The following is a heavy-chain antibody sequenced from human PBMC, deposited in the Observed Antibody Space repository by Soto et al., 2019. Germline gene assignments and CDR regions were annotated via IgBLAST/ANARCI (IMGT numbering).Heavy chain of an antibody. D-gene: IGHD3-10*01. CDR2: ISISSSTR. J-gene: IGHJ4*02. CDR1: GFTFSSYV. CDR3: ARGGGFFDY. Sequence: EVQLVESGGGLVQPGGSLRLSCAASGFTFSSYVINWVRQAPGKGLEWVSYISISSSTRYYADSVRGRFTISRDNATNSLYLQMNSLRDEDTAVYYCARGGGFFDYWGQGTLVTVSS. V-gene: IGHV3-48*02.